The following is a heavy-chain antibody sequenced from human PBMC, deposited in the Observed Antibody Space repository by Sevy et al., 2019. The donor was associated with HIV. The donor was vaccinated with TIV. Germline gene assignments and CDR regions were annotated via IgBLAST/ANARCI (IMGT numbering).Heavy chain of an antibody. V-gene: IGHV3-33*08. J-gene: IGHJ4*02. CDR1: GVIFSTYG. CDR2: IWYDGSSQ. CDR3: VSGASIAAAGNFAY. D-gene: IGHD6-13*01. Sequence: GGSLRLSCAASGVIFSTYGMHWVRQAPGKGLEWVALIWYDGSSQYYADSVQGRFTISRDNSKNTLDLQMNSLRAEDTAVYYCVSGASIAAAGNFAYWGQGTLVTVSS.